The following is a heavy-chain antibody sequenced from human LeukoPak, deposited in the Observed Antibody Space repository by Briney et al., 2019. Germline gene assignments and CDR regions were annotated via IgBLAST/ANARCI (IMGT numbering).Heavy chain of an antibody. CDR3: ARDLIDVGSFDS. V-gene: IGHV4-39*07. J-gene: IGHJ4*02. Sequence: SETLSLTCTVSGGSISSNTYYWGWIRQPPGKGLEWIGSIYYSGSTYYNPSLKSRVTISVDTSKNQFSLKLSSVTAADTAVYYCARDLIDVGSFDSWGQGTLVTVSS. D-gene: IGHD3-16*02. CDR2: IYYSGST. CDR1: GGSISSNTYY.